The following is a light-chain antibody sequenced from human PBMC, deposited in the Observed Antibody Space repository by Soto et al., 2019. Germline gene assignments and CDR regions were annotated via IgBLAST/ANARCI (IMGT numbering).Light chain of an antibody. V-gene: IGKV1-33*01. CDR2: DAS. CDR1: QDISNY. CDR3: QQYDNLPLT. J-gene: IGKJ4*01. Sequence: IQVTQSRSSLSASVGDRVTITCQASQDISNYLNWYQQKPGKAPKLLIYDASNLETGVPSRFSGSGSGTDFTFTISSLQPEDIATYYCQQYDNLPLTFGGGTKVDIK.